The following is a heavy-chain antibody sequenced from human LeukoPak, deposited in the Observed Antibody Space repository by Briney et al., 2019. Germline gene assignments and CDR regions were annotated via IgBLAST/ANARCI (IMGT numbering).Heavy chain of an antibody. CDR2: IWYDGSNK. J-gene: IGHJ6*02. Sequence: PGGSLRLSCAASGFTFSNTYMNWVRQAPGKGLEWVAVIWYDGSNKYYADSVKGRFTISRDNSKNTLYLQMNSLRAEDTAVYYCAREEYYYDSSGYYSLYYYYGMDVWGQGTTVTVSS. V-gene: IGHV3-33*08. CDR3: AREEYYYDSSGYYSLYYYYGMDV. D-gene: IGHD3-22*01. CDR1: GFTFSNTY.